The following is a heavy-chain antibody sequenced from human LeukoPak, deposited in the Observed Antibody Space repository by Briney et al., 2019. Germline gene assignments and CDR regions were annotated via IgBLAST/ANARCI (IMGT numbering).Heavy chain of an antibody. D-gene: IGHD5-12*01. J-gene: IGHJ5*02. CDR2: IYYGGST. CDR3: ARHAESGYDRFDL. V-gene: IGHV4-59*08. Sequence: SETLSLTCSVSGGSISSYYWSWIRQPPGKGLEWFGYIYYGGSTNYKSPLKSRVTMSGDTSKNQFSLELRSVTAADTAVYYCARHAESGYDRFDLWGQGTLVTVSS. CDR1: GGSISSYY.